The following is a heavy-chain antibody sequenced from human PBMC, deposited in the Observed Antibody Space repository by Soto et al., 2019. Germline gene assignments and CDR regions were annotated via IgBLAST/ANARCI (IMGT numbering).Heavy chain of an antibody. D-gene: IGHD3-22*01. V-gene: IGHV1-69*13. CDR3: AGRIHYYDRSITCFAP. Sequence: SVKVSCKASGGTFSSYAISWVRQAPGQGLEWMGGIIPIFGTANYAQKFQGRVTITADESTSTAYMELSSLRSEDTAVYYCAGRIHYYDRSITCFAPGGKETLVTVS. CDR1: GGTFSSYA. J-gene: IGHJ5*02. CDR2: IIPIFGTA.